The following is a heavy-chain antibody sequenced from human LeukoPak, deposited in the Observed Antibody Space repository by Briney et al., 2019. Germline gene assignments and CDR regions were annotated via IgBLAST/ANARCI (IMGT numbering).Heavy chain of an antibody. CDR2: ISYGGSNK. Sequence: GGSLRLSCAASGFTFSSYAMHWVRQAPGKGLEWVAVISYGGSNKYYADSVKGRFTISRDNSKNTLYLQMNSLRAEDTAVYYCARDGTDYGGDYWGQGTLVTVSS. CDR3: ARDGTDYGGDY. CDR1: GFTFSSYA. D-gene: IGHD4-17*01. V-gene: IGHV3-30*04. J-gene: IGHJ4*02.